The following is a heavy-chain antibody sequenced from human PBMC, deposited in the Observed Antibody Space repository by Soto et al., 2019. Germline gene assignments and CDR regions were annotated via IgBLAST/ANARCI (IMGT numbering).Heavy chain of an antibody. CDR1: GGSFSGYY. Sequence: QVQLQQWGAGLLKPSETLSLTCAVDGGSFSGYYWSWIRQPPGKGLEWLGEINHSGSTNYNPSLKSRVTISVDTTKNQFSLKLSSVTAADTAVYYCARGRVLEGSTSSGGAFDIWGQGTMVTVSS. J-gene: IGHJ3*02. CDR3: ARGRVLEGSTSSGGAFDI. D-gene: IGHD2-2*01. V-gene: IGHV4-34*01. CDR2: INHSGST.